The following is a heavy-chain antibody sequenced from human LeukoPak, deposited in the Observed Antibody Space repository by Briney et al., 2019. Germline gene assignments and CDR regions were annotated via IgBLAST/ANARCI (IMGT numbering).Heavy chain of an antibody. CDR1: GYTFTSYD. CDR2: MNPNSGNT. CDR3: ARLPKYSRPLDY. Sequence: ASVKVSSKASGYTFTSYDINWVRQATGQGLEWMGWMNPNSGNTAYAQKSQGRVTMSRDTSISTAYMELSSLRSEDTAVYYCARLPKYSRPLDYWGQGTLVTVSS. D-gene: IGHD6-6*01. V-gene: IGHV1-8*01. J-gene: IGHJ4*02.